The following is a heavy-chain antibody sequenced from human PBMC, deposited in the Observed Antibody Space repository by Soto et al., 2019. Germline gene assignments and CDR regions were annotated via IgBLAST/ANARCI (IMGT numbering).Heavy chain of an antibody. J-gene: IGHJ6*02. Sequence: SQTLSLTCAISGDSVSSNSAAWIWIRQSPSRGLEWLGRTYYRSKWYNDYAVSVKSRITINPDTSKNQFSLQLNSVTPEDTAVYYCARDRWGTTGYYYYYGMDVWGQGTTVTVSS. V-gene: IGHV6-1*01. D-gene: IGHD3-16*01. CDR2: TYYRSKWYN. CDR3: ARDRWGTTGYYYYYGMDV. CDR1: GDSVSSNSAA.